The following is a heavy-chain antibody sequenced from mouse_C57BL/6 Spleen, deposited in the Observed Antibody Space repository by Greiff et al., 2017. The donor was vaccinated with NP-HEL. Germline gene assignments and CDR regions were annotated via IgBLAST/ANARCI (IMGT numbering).Heavy chain of an antibody. CDR3: TRGATYWYFDV. V-gene: IGHV5-16*01. CDR2: INYDGSST. CDR1: GFTFSDYY. Sequence: EVKLMESEGGLVQPGSSIKLSCTASGFTFSDYYMAWVRQVPEKGLEWVANINYDGSSTYYLDSLKSRFIISRDNAKNILYLQMSSLKSEDTATYYCTRGATYWYFDVWGTGTTVTVSS. J-gene: IGHJ1*03. D-gene: IGHD3-1*01.